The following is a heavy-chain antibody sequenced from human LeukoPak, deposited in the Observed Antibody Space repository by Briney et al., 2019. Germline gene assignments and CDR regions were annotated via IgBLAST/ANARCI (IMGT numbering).Heavy chain of an antibody. CDR2: ISSSGSTI. V-gene: IGHV3-48*03. CDR1: GFTFSSYE. D-gene: IGHD1-1*01. J-gene: IGHJ4*02. CDR3: ARLELEREYYFDY. Sequence: PGGSLRLSCAASGFTFSSYEMNWVRQAPGKGLEWVSYISSSGSTIYYADSVKGRFTISRDNAKSSLYLQMNSLRAEDTAVYYCARLELEREYYFDYWGQGTLVTVSS.